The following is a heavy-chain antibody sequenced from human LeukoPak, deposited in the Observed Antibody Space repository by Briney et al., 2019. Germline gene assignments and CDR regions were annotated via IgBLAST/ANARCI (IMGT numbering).Heavy chain of an antibody. J-gene: IGHJ6*03. CDR2: ISPSGGST. Sequence: ASVKVSCKASGYTFTSYYMHWVRQAPGQGLEWMGIISPSGGSTSYAQKFQGRVTMTRDTSTSTVYMELSSLRSEDTAVYYCARAALTIAAAGRDYYYYYYYMDVWGKGTTVTISS. D-gene: IGHD6-13*01. CDR1: GYTFTSYY. CDR3: ARAALTIAAAGRDYYYYYYYMDV. V-gene: IGHV1-46*01.